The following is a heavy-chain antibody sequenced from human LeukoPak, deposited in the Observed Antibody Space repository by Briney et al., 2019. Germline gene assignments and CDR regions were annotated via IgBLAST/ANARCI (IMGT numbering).Heavy chain of an antibody. D-gene: IGHD4-11*01. CDR1: GGSISSSSCY. V-gene: IGHV4-39*01. CDR2: IYYSGST. CDR3: ARQNSPPCYSNYPFDY. J-gene: IGHJ4*02. Sequence: SETLSLTCTVSGGSISSSSCYWGWIRQPPGKGLEWIGSIYYSGSTYYNPSLKSRVTISVDTSKNQFSLKLSSVTAADTAVYYCARQNSPPCYSNYPFDYWGQGTLVTVSS.